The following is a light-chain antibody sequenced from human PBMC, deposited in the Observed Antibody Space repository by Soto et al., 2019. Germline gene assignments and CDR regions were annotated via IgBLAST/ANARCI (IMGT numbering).Light chain of an antibody. CDR3: KQYNNWYS. CDR1: QSVRND. J-gene: IGKJ2*03. CDR2: AAS. V-gene: IGKV3-15*01. Sequence: EIVMTQSPATLSVSPGERATISCRASQSVRNDLAWYQQKPGKAPRVLVHAASTTATGVPAKFSGSGSGTEFTLTISSLQSEDSAVYYCKQYNNWYSFGQGTKLEIK.